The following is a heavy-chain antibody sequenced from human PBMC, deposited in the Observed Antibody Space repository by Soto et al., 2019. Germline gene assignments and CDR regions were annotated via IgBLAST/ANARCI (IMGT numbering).Heavy chain of an antibody. CDR3: ARDRAAGGY. CDR2: ISSGSDTI. Sequence: EVQLVESGGGLVQPGGSLRLSCAASGFSFSTYEMNWVRQAPGKGLEWVAYISSGSDTIHYADSVRGRFTVSRDNAKNSLYLQMNSLRVEDTALHYCARDRAAGGYWGQGTLVTVSS. D-gene: IGHD6-13*01. V-gene: IGHV3-48*03. J-gene: IGHJ4*02. CDR1: GFSFSTYE.